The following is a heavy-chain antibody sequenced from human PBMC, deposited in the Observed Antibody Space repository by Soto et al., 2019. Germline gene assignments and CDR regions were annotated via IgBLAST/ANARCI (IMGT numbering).Heavy chain of an antibody. Sequence: APVKVSCKASGYTFTSYAMHWVRQAPGQRLEWMGWINAGNGNTKYSQKFQGRVTITRDTSASTAYMELSSLRSEDTAVYYCARVHYDSSGYYFYYFDYWGQGTLVTVSS. V-gene: IGHV1-3*01. CDR2: INAGNGNT. CDR1: GYTFTSYA. CDR3: ARVHYDSSGYYFYYFDY. J-gene: IGHJ4*02. D-gene: IGHD3-22*01.